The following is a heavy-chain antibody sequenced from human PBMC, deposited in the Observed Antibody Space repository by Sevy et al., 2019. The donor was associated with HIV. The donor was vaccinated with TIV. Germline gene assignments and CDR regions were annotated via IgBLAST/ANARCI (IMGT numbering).Heavy chain of an antibody. J-gene: IGHJ3*02. V-gene: IGHV3-7*01. D-gene: IGHD6-13*01. CDR2: IKQDGSEK. Sequence: GGSLRLSCAASGFTFSSYWMSWVRQAPGKGLEWVANIKQDGSEKYYVDSVKGRFTISRDNAKNSRYLQMNSLRAEDTAVYYCARDAGAAAGVHDAFDIWGQGTMVTVSS. CDR1: GFTFSSYW. CDR3: ARDAGAAAGVHDAFDI.